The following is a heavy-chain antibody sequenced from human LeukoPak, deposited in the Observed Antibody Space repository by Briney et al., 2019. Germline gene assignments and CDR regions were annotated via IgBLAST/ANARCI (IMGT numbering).Heavy chain of an antibody. CDR3: ATSGSYQLKYYFDY. D-gene: IGHD1-26*01. CDR2: ISGSGGST. CDR1: GFTFSSYA. J-gene: IGHJ4*02. Sequence: GGSLRLSCAASGFTFSSYAMSWVRQAPGKGLEWVSAISGSGGSTYYADSVKGRFTISRDNSKNTLYLQMNSLRAEDTAVYYCATSGSYQLKYYFDYWGQGTLVTVSS. V-gene: IGHV3-23*01.